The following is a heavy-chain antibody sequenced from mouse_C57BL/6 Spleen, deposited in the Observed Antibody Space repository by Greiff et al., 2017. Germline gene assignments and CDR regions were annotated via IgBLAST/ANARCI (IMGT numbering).Heavy chain of an antibody. CDR1: GFTFSSYT. CDR3: ARRAAQDQAWFAY. J-gene: IGHJ3*01. D-gene: IGHD3-2*02. V-gene: IGHV5-9*01. Sequence: EVQLVESGGGLVKPGGSLKLSCAASGFTFSSYTMSWVRQTPEKRLEWVATISGGGGNTYYPDSVKGRFTISRDNAKNTLYLQMSSLRSEDTALYYCARRAAQDQAWFAYWGQGTLVTVSA. CDR2: ISGGGGNT.